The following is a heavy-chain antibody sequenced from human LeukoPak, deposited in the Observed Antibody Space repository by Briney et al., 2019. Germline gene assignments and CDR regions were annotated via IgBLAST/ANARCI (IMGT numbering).Heavy chain of an antibody. V-gene: IGHV1-18*01. Sequence: GASVKVSCKASGYTFTSYGISWVRQAPGQGLEWMGWISAYNGNTNYAQKFQGWVTMTRDTSISTAYMELSRLRSDGTAVYYCARGRATVTTLSCMDVWGQGTTVTVSS. J-gene: IGHJ6*02. CDR2: ISAYNGNT. CDR3: ARGRATVTTLSCMDV. D-gene: IGHD4-17*01. CDR1: GYTFTSYG.